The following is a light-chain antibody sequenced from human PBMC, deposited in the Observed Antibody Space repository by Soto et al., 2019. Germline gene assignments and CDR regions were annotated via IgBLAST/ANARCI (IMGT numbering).Light chain of an antibody. CDR1: QSISSY. CDR2: AES. V-gene: IGKV1-39*01. CDR3: QQSYNTPRT. Sequence: DIQMTQSPSSLSASVGDRVTITCRASQSISSYLNWYQQKPGKAHKLLIYAESSLQSGVPSRFSGSGSGTDCTLTISSLQPEDFATYYCQQSYNTPRTFGQGTKLDIK. J-gene: IGKJ1*01.